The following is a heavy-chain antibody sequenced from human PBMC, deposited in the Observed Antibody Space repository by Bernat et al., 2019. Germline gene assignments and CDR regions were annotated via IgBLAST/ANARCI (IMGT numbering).Heavy chain of an antibody. J-gene: IGHJ4*02. Sequence: QVQLVQSGAEVKKPGASVKVSCKASGYTFTGYYMHWVRQAPGQGLEWMGWINPNSGGTNYAQKFQGWVTMTRETSSSTAYMELSRLRSDDTAVYYCARGLPDAYYYDSSGFFDYWGQGTLVTVSS. CDR1: GYTFTGYY. CDR2: INPNSGGT. CDR3: ARGLPDAYYYDSSGFFDY. V-gene: IGHV1-2*04. D-gene: IGHD3-22*01.